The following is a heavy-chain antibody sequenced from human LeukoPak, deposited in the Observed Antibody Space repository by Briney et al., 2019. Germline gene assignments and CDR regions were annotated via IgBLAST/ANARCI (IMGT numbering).Heavy chain of an antibody. D-gene: IGHD2-21*02. CDR3: ARASEIVVVTATAHYFDY. Sequence: PSETLSLTCTVSGGSISSYYWSWIRQPPGKGLEWIGYIYYSGSTNHSPSLKSRVTISVDTSKNQLSLKLSSVTAADTAVYYCARASEIVVVTATAHYFDYWGQGTLVTVSS. CDR1: GGSISSYY. V-gene: IGHV4-59*01. J-gene: IGHJ4*02. CDR2: IYYSGST.